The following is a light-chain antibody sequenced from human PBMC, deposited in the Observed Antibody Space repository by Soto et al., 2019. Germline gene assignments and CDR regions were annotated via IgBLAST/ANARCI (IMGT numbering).Light chain of an antibody. CDR1: QSVSSNF. J-gene: IGKJ1*01. Sequence: IVLTQSPGTLSLSPGDRATLSCRASQSVSSNFLAWYQQKPGQAPRLLIYGASSRATDIPDRFSGSGSGTDFSLTISRLEPEDFAVYYCQQYGGSPRTFGPGTKVDIK. CDR2: GAS. V-gene: IGKV3-20*01. CDR3: QQYGGSPRT.